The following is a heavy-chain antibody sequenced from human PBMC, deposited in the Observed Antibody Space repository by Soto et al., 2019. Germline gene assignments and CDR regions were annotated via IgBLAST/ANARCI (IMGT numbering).Heavy chain of an antibody. Sequence: SETLSLTCTVSGGSISSYYWSWIRQPPGKGLEWIGYIYYSGSTNYNPSLKSRVTISVDTSKNQFSLKLSSVTAADTAVYYCASGEYSYGLLYFDYWGQGTLVTVSS. D-gene: IGHD5-18*01. J-gene: IGHJ4*02. CDR3: ASGEYSYGLLYFDY. V-gene: IGHV4-59*01. CDR1: GGSISSYY. CDR2: IYYSGST.